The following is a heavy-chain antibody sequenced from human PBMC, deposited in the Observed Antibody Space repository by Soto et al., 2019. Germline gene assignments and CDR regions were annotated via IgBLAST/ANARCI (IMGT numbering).Heavy chain of an antibody. V-gene: IGHV1-3*01. CDR2: INAGNGNT. J-gene: IGHJ6*02. Sequence: ASVKVSCKASGYTFTSYAMHWVRQAPGQRLEWMGWINAGNGNTKYSQKFQGRVTITRDASASTAYMELSSLRSEDTAVYYCARDPSYYGMDVWGQGTTVTVSS. CDR3: ARDPSYYGMDV. CDR1: GYTFTSYA.